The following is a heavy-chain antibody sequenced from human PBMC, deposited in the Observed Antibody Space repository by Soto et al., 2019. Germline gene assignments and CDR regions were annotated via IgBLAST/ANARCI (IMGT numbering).Heavy chain of an antibody. Sequence: GGSLRLSCAVSGFIFRNYGMHWVRQGPGKGLEWVAVIWFDGSRVLYADSVKGRFTISRDSSKNTLYLEMNSLRAEDTAVYYCARDWGLLCSGGTCRSGGLDYWGQETLLTVSS. CDR2: IWFDGSRV. V-gene: IGHV3-33*01. CDR3: ARDWGLLCSGGTCRSGGLDY. D-gene: IGHD2-15*01. CDR1: GFIFRNYG. J-gene: IGHJ4*02.